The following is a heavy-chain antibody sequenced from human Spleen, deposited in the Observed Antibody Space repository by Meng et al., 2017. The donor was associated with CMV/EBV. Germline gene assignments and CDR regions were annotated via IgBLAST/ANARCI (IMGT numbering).Heavy chain of an antibody. CDR2: MYYSGST. J-gene: IGHJ6*02. CDR1: GGSISSTGYY. CDR3: ATFGELYGMDV. D-gene: IGHD3-10*01. Sequence: GSLRLSCTVSGGSISSTGYYWGWIRQPPGRGLEWIATMYYSGSTYYNPSLKSRVTMSVDTSKNHFSLKLSSVTAADTAVYYCATFGELYGMDVWGQGTTVTVSS. V-gene: IGHV4-39*07.